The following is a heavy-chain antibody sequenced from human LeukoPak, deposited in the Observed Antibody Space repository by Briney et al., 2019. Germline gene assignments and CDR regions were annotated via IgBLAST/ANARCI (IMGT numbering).Heavy chain of an antibody. CDR2: TRYDGTKK. CDR3: ARDLCDAWELLHRLDY. D-gene: IGHD1-26*01. CDR1: GFTFSSYG. Sequence: GQSLRLSWAASGFTFSSYGMDWVRRAPGKGLEWVAFTRYDGTKKYYADGMKGRLNISRDNAKNSLYLQMNSLRAEDTAVYYCARDLCDAWELLHRLDYWGQGTLVTVSS. V-gene: IGHV3-30*02. J-gene: IGHJ4*02.